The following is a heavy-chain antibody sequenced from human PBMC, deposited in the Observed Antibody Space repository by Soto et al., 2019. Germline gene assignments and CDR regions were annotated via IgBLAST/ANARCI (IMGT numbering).Heavy chain of an antibody. V-gene: IGHV4-39*07. J-gene: IGHJ4*02. D-gene: IGHD6-13*01. CDR2: IFHSGNS. CDR1: GDSITTGYYY. CDR3: ARGGSPLKYSSSWYVLDY. Sequence: PSETLSLTCTVSGDSITTGYYYWGWIRQPPGKGLEWIGSIFHSGNSYYNPSLKSRVTISVDTSKNQFSLKLSSVTAADTAVYYCARGGSPLKYSSSWYVLDYWGQGTLVTASS.